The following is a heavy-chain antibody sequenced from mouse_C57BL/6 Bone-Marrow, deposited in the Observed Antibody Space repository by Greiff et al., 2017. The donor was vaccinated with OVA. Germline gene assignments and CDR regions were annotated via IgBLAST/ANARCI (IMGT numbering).Heavy chain of an antibody. V-gene: IGHV5-6*01. D-gene: IGHD1-1*01. J-gene: IGHJ2*01. CDR3: GRHYYGGSYY. CDR1: GFTFSSSG. Sequence: EVQLVESGADLVKPGGSLKLSCAASGFTFSSSGMPWVRQTPDKGLEWVGTISSGGSYTYYPDSLKGRSTITRDNATNTPYLHMSSLKSEDTAMYYGGRHYYGGSYYWGQGTTLTVSS. CDR2: ISSGGSYT.